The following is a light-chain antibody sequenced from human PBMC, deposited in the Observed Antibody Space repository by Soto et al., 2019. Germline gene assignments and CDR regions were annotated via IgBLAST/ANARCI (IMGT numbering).Light chain of an antibody. V-gene: IGKV1-5*01. CDR2: DVS. J-gene: IGKJ2*01. CDR3: QQYKVYPYT. Sequence: DIQMTQSPSTLSASIGDRVTITCRASQTINGRLAWYQQKPGRPPKVLIYDVSFLESGAPSRFSSSGSGTDFTLTISSLRPDDFATFYCQQYKVYPYTFGQGSRLDIQ. CDR1: QTINGR.